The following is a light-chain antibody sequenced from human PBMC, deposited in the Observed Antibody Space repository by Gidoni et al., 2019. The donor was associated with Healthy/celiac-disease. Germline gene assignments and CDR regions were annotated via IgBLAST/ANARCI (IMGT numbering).Light chain of an antibody. CDR2: GAS. Sequence: EIVMTQSPATLSVSPGERATRSCRASQSVNSNLAWYQQKPGQAPRLLIYGASTRATGIPARFSGSGAGTEFTLAISSLQSEDFAVYYCQQYNNWPPLTFGGGTKVEIK. CDR1: QSVNSN. V-gene: IGKV3-15*01. CDR3: QQYNNWPPLT. J-gene: IGKJ4*01.